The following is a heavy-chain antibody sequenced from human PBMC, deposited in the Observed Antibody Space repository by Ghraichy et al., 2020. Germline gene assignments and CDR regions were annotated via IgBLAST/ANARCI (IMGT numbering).Heavy chain of an antibody. CDR1: GFTFSSYA. V-gene: IGHV3-23*01. CDR2: ISGSGGST. Sequence: GGSPRLSCAASGFTFSSYAMSWVRQAPGKGLEWVSAISGSGGSTYYADSVKGRFTISRDNSKNTLYLQMNSLRAEDTAVYYCAKDVHYDSSGYYFDYWGQGTLVTVSS. D-gene: IGHD3-22*01. J-gene: IGHJ4*02. CDR3: AKDVHYDSSGYYFDY.